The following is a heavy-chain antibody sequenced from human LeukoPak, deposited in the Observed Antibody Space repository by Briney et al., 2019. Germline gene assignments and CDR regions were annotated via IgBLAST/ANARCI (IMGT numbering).Heavy chain of an antibody. CDR3: SGARMRRDRYNWDY. Sequence: GASVKVSCKASGYTFTGYYMHWVRQAPGQGLEWMGRINPNSGGTNYAQNLQGRVTMTSDTSINTAYMELSRLRSDDTAGSYCSGARMRRDRYNWDYWGQGTLVTVSS. D-gene: IGHD5-24*01. V-gene: IGHV1-2*06. CDR2: INPNSGGT. CDR1: GYTFTGYY. J-gene: IGHJ4*02.